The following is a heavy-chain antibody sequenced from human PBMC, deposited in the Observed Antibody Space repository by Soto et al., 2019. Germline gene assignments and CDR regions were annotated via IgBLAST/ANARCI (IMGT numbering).Heavy chain of an antibody. CDR2: IIPILGIA. J-gene: IGHJ4*02. CDR3: ARDHGYSSGWYEDLGYY. CDR1: GGTFSSYT. V-gene: IGHV1-69*08. Sequence: QVQLVQSGAEVKKPGSSVKVSCKASGGTFSSYTISWVRQAPGQGLEWMGRIIPILGIANYAQKFQGRVTCTADKSTSTAYMERSSLRSEDTAVYYCARDHGYSSGWYEDLGYYWGQGTLVTVSS. D-gene: IGHD6-19*01.